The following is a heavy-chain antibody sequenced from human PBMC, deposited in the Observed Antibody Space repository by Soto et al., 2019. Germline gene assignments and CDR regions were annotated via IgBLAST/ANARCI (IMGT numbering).Heavy chain of an antibody. CDR2: ISGSGGST. D-gene: IGHD2-2*01. J-gene: IGHJ6*03. V-gene: IGHV3-23*01. CDR3: AGTLGYCSSTSCYYVDYYYYYMDV. CDR1: GFTFSSYA. Sequence: GGSLRLSCAASGFTFSSYAMSWVRQAPGKGLEWVSAISGSGGSTYYADSVKGRFTISRDNSKNTLYLQMNSLRAEDTAVYYCAGTLGYCSSTSCYYVDYYYYYMDVWGKGTTVTVSS.